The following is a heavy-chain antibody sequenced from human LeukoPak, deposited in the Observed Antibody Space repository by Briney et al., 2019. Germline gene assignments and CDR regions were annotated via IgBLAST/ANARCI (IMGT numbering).Heavy chain of an antibody. D-gene: IGHD3-10*01. CDR3: ARAQVLLWFGELAPFDP. Sequence: GGSLRLSCAATGFTFSSYSMNWVRQAPGKGLEWVSSISSSSSYIYYADSVKGRFTISRDNAKNSLYLQMNSLRAEDTAVYYCARAQVLLWFGELAPFDPWGQGTLVTVSS. CDR2: ISSSSSYI. CDR1: GFTFSSYS. V-gene: IGHV3-21*01. J-gene: IGHJ5*02.